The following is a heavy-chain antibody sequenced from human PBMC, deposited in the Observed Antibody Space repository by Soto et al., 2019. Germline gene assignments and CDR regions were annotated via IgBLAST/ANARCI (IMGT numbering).Heavy chain of an antibody. V-gene: IGHV5-51*01. J-gene: IGHJ6*02. CDR2: IYPGDSDT. CDR3: ASSLAGNYYYYGMDV. CDR1: GYSFTSYW. Sequence: ESLKISCKGSGYSFTSYWIGWVRQMPGKGLEWMGIIYPGDSDTRYSPSFQGQVTISADKSISTAYLQWSSLKASDTAMYYCASSLAGNYYYYGMDVWGQGTTVTVSS.